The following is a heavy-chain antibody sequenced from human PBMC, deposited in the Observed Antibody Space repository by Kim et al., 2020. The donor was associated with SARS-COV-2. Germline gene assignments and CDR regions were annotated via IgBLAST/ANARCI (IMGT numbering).Heavy chain of an antibody. D-gene: IGHD3-10*01. CDR1: GFTFSSYA. CDR2: IYSGGSST. Sequence: GGSLRLSCAASGFTFSSYAMSWVRQAPGKGLEWVSVIYSGGSSTYYADSGKGRFTISRDNSKNTLYLQMNSLRAEDTAVYYCAKDRDMVRGVIPGMDVWG. V-gene: IGHV3-23*03. CDR3: AKDRDMVRGVIPGMDV. J-gene: IGHJ6*01.